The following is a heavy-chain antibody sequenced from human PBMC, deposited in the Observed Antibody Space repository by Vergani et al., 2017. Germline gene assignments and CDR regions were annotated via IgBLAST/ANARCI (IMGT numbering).Heavy chain of an antibody. CDR2: ISWNSGSI. D-gene: IGHD1-1*01. CDR1: GFTFDDYA. V-gene: IGHV3-9*01. CDR3: ARGASAGTSLVDY. J-gene: IGHJ4*02. Sequence: EVQLVESGGGLVQPGGSLRLSCAASGFTFDDYAMHWVRQAPGKGLEWVSGISWNSGSIGYADSVKGRFTISRDNAKNSLYLQMNSLRAEDTALYYCARGASAGTSLVDYWGQGTLVTVSS.